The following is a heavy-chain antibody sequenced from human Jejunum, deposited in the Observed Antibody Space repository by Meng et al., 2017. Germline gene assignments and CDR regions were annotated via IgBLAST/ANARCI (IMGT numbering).Heavy chain of an antibody. V-gene: IGHV4-4*02. CDR3: ARKISPVSAIY. D-gene: IGHD2-21*02. J-gene: IGHJ4*02. Sequence: QFQLQEAAPGLVKPSGTLSLTCAVSGDSISSASWWIWFRQPPGKGLEWIGEIYHSGATYDNPSLRSRLTMSVDKSKNQFSLNLTSVTAADTAVYYCARKISPVSAIYWGQGTLVTVSS. CDR2: IYHSGAT. CDR1: GDSISSASW.